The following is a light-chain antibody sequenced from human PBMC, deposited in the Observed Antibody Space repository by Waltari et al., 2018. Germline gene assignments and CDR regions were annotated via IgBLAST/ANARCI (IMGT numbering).Light chain of an antibody. J-gene: IGLJ2*01. CDR1: SSDVDY. V-gene: IGLV2-14*03. CDR2: DFK. CDR3: TSYADIIPVV. Sequence: QSALTQPASVSGSPGQSLTISCTGSSSDVDYVSWYQQFPGKAPKVLIYDFKWRPSGVSNRFSGSKSGSTASLTISGLQPQDEADYYCTSYADIIPVVFGGGTKLTVL.